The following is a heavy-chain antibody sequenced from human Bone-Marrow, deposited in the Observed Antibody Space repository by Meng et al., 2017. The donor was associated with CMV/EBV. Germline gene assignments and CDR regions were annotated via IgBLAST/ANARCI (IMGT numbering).Heavy chain of an antibody. J-gene: IGHJ6*02. V-gene: IGHV3-23*01. CDR2: ISGSGGST. CDR3: ARDLRLYGMDV. Sequence: GGSLRLSCAASGFTFRSYWMTWVRQAPGKGLEWVSAISGSGGSTYYADSVKGRFTTSRDNSKNTLYLQMNSLRAEDTAVYYCARDLRLYGMDVWGQGTTVTVSS. CDR1: GFTFRSYW.